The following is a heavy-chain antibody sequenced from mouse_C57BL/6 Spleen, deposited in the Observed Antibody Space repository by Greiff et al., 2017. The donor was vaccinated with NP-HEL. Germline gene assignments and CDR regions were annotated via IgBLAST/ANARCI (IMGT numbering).Heavy chain of an antibody. D-gene: IGHD3-2*02. CDR1: GYTFTSYW. CDR3: ARGRLRAMDY. CDR2: IDPSDSYT. Sequence: VQLQQPGAELVKPGASVKLSCKASGYTFTSYWMQWVKQRPGQGLEWIGEIDPSDSYTNYNQKFKGKATLTVDTSSSTAYMQLSSLTSEDSAVSYCARGRLRAMDYWGQGTSVTVSS. J-gene: IGHJ4*01. V-gene: IGHV1-50*01.